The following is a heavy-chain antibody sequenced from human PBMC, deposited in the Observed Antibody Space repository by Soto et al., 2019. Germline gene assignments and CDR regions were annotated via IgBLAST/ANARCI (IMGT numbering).Heavy chain of an antibody. CDR1: GFTFTSSA. D-gene: IGHD3-10*01. V-gene: IGHV1-58*02. Sequence: QMQLVQSGPEVKKPGTSVKVSCKASGFTFTSSAMQWVRQARGQRLEWIGWIVVNSGNTNYAKKFQERVTITRDMSTTTAYMELRTLRSEDTAVYYCAADWPYGSGSYYAYYSGMDVWGQGTTVTVSS. J-gene: IGHJ6*02. CDR2: IVVNSGNT. CDR3: AADWPYGSGSYYAYYSGMDV.